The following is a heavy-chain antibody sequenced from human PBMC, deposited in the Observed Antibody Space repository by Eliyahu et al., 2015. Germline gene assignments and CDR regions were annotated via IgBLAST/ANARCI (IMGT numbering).Heavy chain of an antibody. Sequence: EVQLVESGGGLVQPGGSLRLSCAASGFPFSSYEXXWVRQAPGKGLGWVSYISSSGSTIYYADSVKGRFTISRDNAKNSLYLQMNSLRAEDTAVYYCARFGSNFGVVIMGSWTYYGMDVWGQGTTVTVSS. CDR2: ISSSGSTI. CDR3: ARFGSNFGVVIMGSWTYYGMDV. V-gene: IGHV3-48*03. CDR1: GFPFSSYE. J-gene: IGHJ6*02. D-gene: IGHD3-3*01.